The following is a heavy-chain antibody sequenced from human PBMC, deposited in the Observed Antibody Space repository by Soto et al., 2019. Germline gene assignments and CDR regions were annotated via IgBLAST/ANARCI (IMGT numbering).Heavy chain of an antibody. D-gene: IGHD6-6*01. Sequence: QVQLVESGGGVVQPGRSLRLSCAASGFTFSSYGMHWVRQAPGKGLEWVAVIWYDGSNKYYADSVKGQFTISRDNSKNTLYLQMNSLRAEDTAVYYCARRGLGRSSSWYFDYWGQGTLVTVSS. J-gene: IGHJ4*02. CDR1: GFTFSSYG. CDR3: ARRGLGRSSSWYFDY. CDR2: IWYDGSNK. V-gene: IGHV3-33*01.